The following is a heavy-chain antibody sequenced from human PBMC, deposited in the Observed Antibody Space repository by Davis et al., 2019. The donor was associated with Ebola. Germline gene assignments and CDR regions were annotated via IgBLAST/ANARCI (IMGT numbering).Heavy chain of an antibody. CDR2: IKSKADGGTT. V-gene: IGHV3-15*01. CDR1: GFTFSIAW. D-gene: IGHD3-16*01. CDR3: CHDGVFGYGY. J-gene: IGHJ4*02. Sequence: GGSLRLSCAVSGFTFSIAWMGWVRQAAGKGLEWVGRIKSKADGGTTDYAAAVKGRFTVSRDDSKNTLYLQMDSLKTEDTGVYYCCHDGVFGYGYWGQGTLVSVSS.